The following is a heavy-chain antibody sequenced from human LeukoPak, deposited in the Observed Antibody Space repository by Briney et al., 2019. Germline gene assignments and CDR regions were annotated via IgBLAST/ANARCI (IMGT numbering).Heavy chain of an antibody. CDR1: GFTFTSSA. V-gene: IGHV1-58*02. Sequence: ASVKVSCKASGFTFTSSAMQWVPQARGQRLEWIGWIVVGSGNTNYAQKFQERVTITRDMSTSTAYMELSSLRSEDTAVYYCAADGGAVAGTGWYFDLWGRGTLVTVSS. D-gene: IGHD6-19*01. CDR3: AADGGAVAGTGWYFDL. CDR2: IVVGSGNT. J-gene: IGHJ2*01.